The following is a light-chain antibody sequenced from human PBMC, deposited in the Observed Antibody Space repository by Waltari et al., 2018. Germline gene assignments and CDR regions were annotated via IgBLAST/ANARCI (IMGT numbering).Light chain of an antibody. CDR2: GAS. J-gene: IGKJ5*01. CDR1: QSVSSNY. CDR3: QQYGSSPIT. Sequence: EIVLTQSPGTLSVSPGERATLSCRASQSVSSNYLAWYQQKPGQAPRVLIYGASSRATGVPDRFSGSGSGTDFTLTISRLEPEDFAVYYCQQYGSSPITFGQGTRLEIK. V-gene: IGKV3-20*01.